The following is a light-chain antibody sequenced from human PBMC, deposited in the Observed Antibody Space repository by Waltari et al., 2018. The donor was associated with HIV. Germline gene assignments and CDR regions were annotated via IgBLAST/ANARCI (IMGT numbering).Light chain of an antibody. CDR3: QQYETYPYT. J-gene: IGKJ2*01. V-gene: IGKV1-5*03. CDR1: QGVNSW. Sequence: DIQMTQSPSILSASVVARVPITCRASQGVNSWLAWIQQKPGKAPRLLIFQASTLENGVPSRFSGSGSGREFTLTIRSLQPDDLATYYCQQYETYPYTFGQGTKVEI. CDR2: QAS.